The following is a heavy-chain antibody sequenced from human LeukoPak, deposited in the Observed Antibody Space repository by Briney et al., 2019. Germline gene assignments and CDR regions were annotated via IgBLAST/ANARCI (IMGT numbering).Heavy chain of an antibody. CDR1: GYTFTSYY. D-gene: IGHD2-15*01. CDR3: ARALIVGGSFDY. CDR2: IDPSGGST. V-gene: IGHV1-46*01. Sequence: ASVKVSCKASGYTFTSYYMHWVRQAPGQGLEWMGIIDPSGGSTSYAQKFQGRVTMTRDTSTSTVYMELSSLRSEDTAVYYCARALIVGGSFDYWGQGTLVTVSS. J-gene: IGHJ4*02.